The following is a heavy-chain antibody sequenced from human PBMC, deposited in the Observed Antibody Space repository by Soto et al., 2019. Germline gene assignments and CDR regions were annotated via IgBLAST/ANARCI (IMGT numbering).Heavy chain of an antibody. D-gene: IGHD3-3*01. CDR1: GGTFSSYA. V-gene: IGHV1-69*13. J-gene: IGHJ5*02. CDR3: ARDWSAILGVVNWFDP. CDR2: IIPIFGTA. Sequence: SVKVSCKASGGTFSSYAISWVRQAPGQGLEWMGGIIPIFGTANYAQKFQGRVTITADESTSTAYMELSSLRSEDTAVYYCARDWSAILGVVNWFDPWGQGTLVTAPQ.